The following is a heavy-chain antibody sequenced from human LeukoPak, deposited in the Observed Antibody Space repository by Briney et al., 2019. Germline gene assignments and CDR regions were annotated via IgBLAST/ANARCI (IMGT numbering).Heavy chain of an antibody. CDR2: IYYSGST. CDR3: ARHRSKWLQSSFDY. CDR1: GGSISSNY. Sequence: SETLSLTCNVSGGSISSNYWSWIRQPPGKGLEWIGYIYYSGSTNYNPSLKSRVTISVDTSKNQFSLKLNSVTAADTAVYYCARHRSKWLQSSFDYWGQGTLVTVSS. D-gene: IGHD5-24*01. V-gene: IGHV4-59*08. J-gene: IGHJ4*02.